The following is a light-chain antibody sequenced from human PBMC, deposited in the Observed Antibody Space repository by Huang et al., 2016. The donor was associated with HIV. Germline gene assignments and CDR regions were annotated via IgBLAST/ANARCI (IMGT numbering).Light chain of an antibody. V-gene: IGKV4-1*01. Sequence: DIVMTQSPDSLTVSLGEKATIHCKSSQSLLYNSNNKNYLSWYQQKPGQPPKLLIYWASARESGVPDRFNGSGSGTNFALTISSLQAEDVAIYYCQQYYDSFWTFGQGTLVEIK. CDR1: QSLLYNSNNKNY. CDR3: QQYYDSFWT. CDR2: WAS. J-gene: IGKJ1*01.